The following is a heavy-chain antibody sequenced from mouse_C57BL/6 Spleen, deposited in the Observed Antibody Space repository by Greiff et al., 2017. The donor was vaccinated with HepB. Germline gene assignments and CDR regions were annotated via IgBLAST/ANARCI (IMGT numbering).Heavy chain of an antibody. CDR3: ERSSYDDGSSYYFDY. CDR2: IYPGSGST. V-gene: IGHV1-55*01. CDR1: GYTFTSYW. D-gene: IGHD1-1*01. J-gene: IGHJ2*01. Sequence: QVQLQQPGAELVKPGASVKMSCKASGYTFTSYWITWVKQRPGQGLEWIGDIYPGSGSTNYNEKFKSKATLTVDTSSSTAYMQLSSLTSEDSAVYYCERSSYDDGSSYYFDYWGQGTTLTVSS.